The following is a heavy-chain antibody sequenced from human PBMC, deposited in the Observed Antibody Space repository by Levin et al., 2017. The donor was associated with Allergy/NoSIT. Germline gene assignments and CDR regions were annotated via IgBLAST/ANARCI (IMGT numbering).Heavy chain of an antibody. D-gene: IGHD6-13*01. J-gene: IGHJ4*02. CDR1: GYTFTSYW. CDR2: IYPTDSDT. Sequence: WASVKVSCKASGYTFTSYWIGWVRQMPGKGLEWMGIIYPTDSDTKYSPSFQGQVTISADKSISTAYLQWSSLKASDTAMYYCARALTGYYSSWYLVFWGQGTLVTVSS. CDR3: ARALTGYYSSWYLVF. V-gene: IGHV5-51*01.